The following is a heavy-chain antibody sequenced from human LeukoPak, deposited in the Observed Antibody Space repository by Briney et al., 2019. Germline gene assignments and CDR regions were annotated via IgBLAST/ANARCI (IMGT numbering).Heavy chain of an antibody. CDR2: LNWHGGST. J-gene: IGHJ3*02. Sequence: PGGSLRLSCAASGFIFDDYGMSWVRQAPGKGLEWVSGLNWHGGSTGYADSVKGRFTMSRDNAKNSLYLQMNSLRDEDTAFYYCARDRHRRVTDDAFDIWGQGTMLTVSS. D-gene: IGHD1-14*01. CDR1: GFIFDDYG. CDR3: ARDRHRRVTDDAFDI. V-gene: IGHV3-20*04.